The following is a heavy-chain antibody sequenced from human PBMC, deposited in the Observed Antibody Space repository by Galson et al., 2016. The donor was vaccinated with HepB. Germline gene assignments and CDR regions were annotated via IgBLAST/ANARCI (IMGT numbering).Heavy chain of an antibody. Sequence: SLRLSCAASGFTFSSYGMHWARQAPGKGLEWVAVIWSDGSDKYYADSVKGRFTISRDNSKYTLYLQMNSLRAEDTAVYYCARPGYRLGATYGLDVWGQGTTVTVSS. CDR2: IWSDGSDK. V-gene: IGHV3-33*01. J-gene: IGHJ6*02. CDR3: ARPGYRLGATYGLDV. D-gene: IGHD1-26*01. CDR1: GFTFSSYG.